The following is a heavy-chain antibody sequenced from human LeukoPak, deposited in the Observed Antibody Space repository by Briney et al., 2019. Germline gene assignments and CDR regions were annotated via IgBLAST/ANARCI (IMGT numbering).Heavy chain of an antibody. CDR1: GGSFSGYY. CDR3: ARGRPAPGIHYYYYGMDV. D-gene: IGHD6-6*01. J-gene: IGHJ6*04. Sequence: SETLSLTCAVYGGSFSGYYWSWIRQPPGKGLEWIGEINHSGSTNYNPSLKSRVTISVDTSKHQFSLKLSSVTAADTAVYYCARGRPAPGIHYYYYGMDVWGKGTTVTVSS. CDR2: INHSGST. V-gene: IGHV4-34*01.